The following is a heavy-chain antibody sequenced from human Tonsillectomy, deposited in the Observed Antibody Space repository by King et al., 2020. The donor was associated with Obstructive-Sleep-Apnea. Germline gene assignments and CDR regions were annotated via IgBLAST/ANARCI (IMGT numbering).Heavy chain of an antibody. CDR1: GFTFSSYW. Sequence: VQLVQSGGGLVQPGGSLRLSCAASGFTFSSYWMSWVRQAPGKGREWVANIKQDGSEKYYVDSVKGRFTISRDNAKNSLYLQTNSLRAEDTCVYYCARDTNSWTHYFDYWGQGTLVTVSS. J-gene: IGHJ4*02. CDR2: IKQDGSEK. CDR3: ARDTNSWTHYFDY. V-gene: IGHV3-7*01. D-gene: IGHD6-13*01.